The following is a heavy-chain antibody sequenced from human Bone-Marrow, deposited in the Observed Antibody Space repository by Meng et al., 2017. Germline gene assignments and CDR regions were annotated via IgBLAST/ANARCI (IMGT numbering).Heavy chain of an antibody. CDR3: ARAFMADGMDV. CDR2: IYSGGST. V-gene: IGHV3-53*01. D-gene: IGHD3-10*01. CDR1: GLTVSSNY. Sequence: GESLKISCAASGLTVSSNYMSWVRQAPGKGLEWVSIIYSGGSTYYADSVKGRFTISRDNSKNTLYLQMNSLRAEDTAVYYCARAFMADGMDVWGQGTTVTVSS. J-gene: IGHJ6*02.